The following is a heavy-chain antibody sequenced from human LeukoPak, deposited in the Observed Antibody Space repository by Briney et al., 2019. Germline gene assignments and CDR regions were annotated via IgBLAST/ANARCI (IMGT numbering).Heavy chain of an antibody. CDR2: IYYSGST. CDR3: ARVLDYYDSSGFLFDY. D-gene: IGHD3-22*01. V-gene: IGHV4-39*07. Sequence: SETLSLTCTVSGGSISSSSYYWGWIRQPPGKGLEWIGSIYYSGSTYYNPSLKSRVTISVDTSKNQFSLKLSSVTAADTAVYYCARVLDYYDSSGFLFDYWGQGTLVTVSS. J-gene: IGHJ4*02. CDR1: GGSISSSSYY.